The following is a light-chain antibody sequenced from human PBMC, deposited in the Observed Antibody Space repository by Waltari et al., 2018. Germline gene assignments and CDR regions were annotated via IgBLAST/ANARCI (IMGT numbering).Light chain of an antibody. CDR2: EVI. CDR1: TRDVGNYYL. V-gene: IGLV2-23*02. J-gene: IGLJ1*01. CDR3: CSYAGRGTYV. Sequence: QSALTQPASVSGTPGQSITISCTGTTRDVGNYYLVSWYQQHPGQAPKLLICEVIKRTSGVASRFSGSKSGNTASLTISGLQGEDEADYYCCSYAGRGTYVFGSGTKVTVL.